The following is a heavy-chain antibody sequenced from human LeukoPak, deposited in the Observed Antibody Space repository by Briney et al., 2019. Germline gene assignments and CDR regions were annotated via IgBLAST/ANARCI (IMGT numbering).Heavy chain of an antibody. D-gene: IGHD6-19*01. CDR2: IWYDGSNK. CDR1: GFTFSSYG. CDR3: ARQPAVAVAGPREKYNWFDP. V-gene: IGHV3-30*19. J-gene: IGHJ5*02. Sequence: GGSLRLSCAASGFTFSSYGMHWVRQAPGKGLEWVAVIWYDGSNKYYADSVKGRFTISRDNSKNTLYLQMNSLRAEDTAVYYCARQPAVAVAGPREKYNWFDPWGQGTLVTVSS.